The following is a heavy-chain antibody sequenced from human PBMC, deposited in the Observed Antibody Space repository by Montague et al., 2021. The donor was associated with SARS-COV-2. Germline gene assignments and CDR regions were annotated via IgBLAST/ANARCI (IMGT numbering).Heavy chain of an antibody. CDR2: IWYDGSNK. CDR3: ARDREPEGSDY. Sequence: SLRLSCAASGFTFSSYAMPWVRLAPGKGLAWVAVIWYDGSNKYYADSVTGRFTISRDNSKNTLYLPMNRLRAADTAVYYCARDREPEGSDYWGQGTLVTVSS. CDR1: GFTFSSYA. V-gene: IGHV3-33*01. J-gene: IGHJ4*02. D-gene: IGHD1-14*01.